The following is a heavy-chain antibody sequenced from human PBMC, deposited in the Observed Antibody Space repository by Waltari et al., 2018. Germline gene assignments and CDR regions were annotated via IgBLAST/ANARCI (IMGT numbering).Heavy chain of an antibody. CDR2: IYTSGRT. Sequence: QVQLQESGPGLVKPSETLSLTCTVSGGSISSYYWSWIRQPAGKGLEWIGRIYTSGRTNYNPSRKSRVTMSVDTSKNHFSRKLSSVTAADTAVYYCAREGVGYCSSTSCRGYYYYYMDVWGKGTTVTISS. CDR1: GGSISSYY. V-gene: IGHV4-4*07. J-gene: IGHJ6*03. CDR3: AREGVGYCSSTSCRGYYYYYMDV. D-gene: IGHD2-2*01.